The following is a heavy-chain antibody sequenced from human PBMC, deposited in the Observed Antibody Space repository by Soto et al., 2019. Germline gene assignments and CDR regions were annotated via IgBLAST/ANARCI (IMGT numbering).Heavy chain of an antibody. J-gene: IGHJ3*02. V-gene: IGHV3-33*01. Sequence: QVQLVESGGGVVQPGRSLRLSCAASGFTFSSYGMHWVRQAPGKGLEWVAVIWYDGSNKYYADSVKGRFTISRDNSKNTLYLQMNSLRAEDTAVYYCARVDIVGVVAFDIWGQGTMVTVSS. CDR3: ARVDIVGVVAFDI. CDR1: GFTFSSYG. CDR2: IWYDGSNK. D-gene: IGHD5-12*01.